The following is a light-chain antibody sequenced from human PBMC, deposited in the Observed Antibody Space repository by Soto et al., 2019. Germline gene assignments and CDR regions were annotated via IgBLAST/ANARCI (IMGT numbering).Light chain of an antibody. CDR3: QQRSNWPWT. CDR1: QTISSW. J-gene: IGKJ1*01. CDR2: KAS. Sequence: IQMTQSPSTLSGSVGDRVTITCRASQTISSWLAWYQQKPGKAPKLLIYKASTLNSGVPSRFSGSGSGTEFTLTISSLEPEDFAVYYCQQRSNWPWTFGQGTKVDI. V-gene: IGKV1-5*03.